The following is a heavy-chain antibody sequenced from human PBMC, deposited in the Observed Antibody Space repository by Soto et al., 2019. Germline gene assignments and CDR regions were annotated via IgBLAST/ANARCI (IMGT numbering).Heavy chain of an antibody. V-gene: IGHV5-51*01. Sequence: GESLKISCKGSGYSFTSYWIGWVRQMPGKGLEWMGIIYPGDSDTRYSPSFQGQVTISRDDSKSIAYLQMNSLKTEDTAVYYCTPVYSKRSYYYGMDVWGQGTTVTVSS. CDR2: IYPGDSDT. J-gene: IGHJ6*02. D-gene: IGHD2-15*01. CDR3: TPVYSKRSYYYGMDV. CDR1: GYSFTSYW.